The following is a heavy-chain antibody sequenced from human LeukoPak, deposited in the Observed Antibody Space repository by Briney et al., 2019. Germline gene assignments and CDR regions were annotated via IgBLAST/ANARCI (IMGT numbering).Heavy chain of an antibody. D-gene: IGHD6-13*01. V-gene: IGHV3-23*01. Sequence: GGSLRLSCAASGFTFSSYAMSWVRQAPWKGLEWVSAISGSGGSTYYADSVKGRFTISRVNSKNTLYLQMNSLRAEDTAVYYCAHISSSWPDYWGQGTLVTVSS. J-gene: IGHJ4*02. CDR2: ISGSGGST. CDR1: GFTFSSYA. CDR3: AHISSSWPDY.